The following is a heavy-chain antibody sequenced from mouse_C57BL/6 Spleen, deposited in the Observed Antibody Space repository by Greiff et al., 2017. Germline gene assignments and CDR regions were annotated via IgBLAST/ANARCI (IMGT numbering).Heavy chain of an antibody. CDR2: ISSGGSYT. V-gene: IGHV5-6*01. CDR3: ARHAGYFDY. CDR1: GFTFSSYG. Sequence: EVMLVESGGDLVKPGGSLKLSCAASGFTFSSYGMSWVRQTPDKRLEWVATISSGGSYTYYPDSVKGRFTISRDNAKNTLYLQMSSLKSEDTAMYYCARHAGYFDYWGQGTTLTVSS. J-gene: IGHJ2*01.